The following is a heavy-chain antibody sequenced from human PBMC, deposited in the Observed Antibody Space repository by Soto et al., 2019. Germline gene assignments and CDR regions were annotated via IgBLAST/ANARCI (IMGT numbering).Heavy chain of an antibody. CDR3: ARPWDSSRYYFDY. CDR1: GGSISSSSYY. D-gene: IGHD6-13*01. CDR2: IYYSGST. V-gene: IGHV4-39*01. Sequence: PSETLSLTCTVSGGSISSSSYYWGWIRQPPGKGLEWIGSIYYSGSTYYNPSLKSRVTISVDTSKNQFSLKLSSVTAADTAVCYGARPWDSSRYYFDYWGQGTLVPVAS. J-gene: IGHJ4*02.